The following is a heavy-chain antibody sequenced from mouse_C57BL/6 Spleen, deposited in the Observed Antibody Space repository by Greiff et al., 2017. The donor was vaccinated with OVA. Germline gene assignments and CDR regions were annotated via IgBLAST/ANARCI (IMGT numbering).Heavy chain of an antibody. CDR3: ASGDAY. CDR1: GFTFSDYG. CDR2: ISSGSSTI. V-gene: IGHV5-17*01. Sequence: EVKVVESGGGLVKPGGSLKLSCAASGFTFSDYGMHWVRQAPEKGLEWVAYISSGSSTIYYADTVKGRFTISRDNAKNTLFLQMTSLRSEDTAMYYCASGDAYWGQGTLVTVSA. J-gene: IGHJ3*01.